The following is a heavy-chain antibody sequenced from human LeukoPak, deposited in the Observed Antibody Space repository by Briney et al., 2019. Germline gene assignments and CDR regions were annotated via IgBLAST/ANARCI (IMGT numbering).Heavy chain of an antibody. Sequence: NASETLSLTCTVSGGSISSYYWSWIRQPPGKGLEWIGYIYYSGSTNYNPSLKSRVTISVDTSKNQFSLKLSSVTAADTAVYYCERASSWSGYYELGYWGQGTLVTVSS. J-gene: IGHJ4*02. V-gene: IGHV4-59*01. D-gene: IGHD3-3*01. CDR1: GGSISSYY. CDR3: ERASSWSGYYELGY. CDR2: IYYSGST.